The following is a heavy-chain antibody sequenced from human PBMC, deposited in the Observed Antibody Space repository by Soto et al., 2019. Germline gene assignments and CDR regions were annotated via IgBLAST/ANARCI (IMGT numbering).Heavy chain of an antibody. Sequence: SETLSLTCAVSGFSLRNGYYWGWIRQTPVKGLEWIGSIFHRGMTYYDPSLKTRVTISVDTSKDQFSLRLSSVPAADTAVYYRARSIVARSALKYWGPGTLVTVGS. CDR1: GFSLRNGYY. V-gene: IGHV4-38-2*01. D-gene: IGHD5-12*01. J-gene: IGHJ4*02. CDR2: IFHRGMT. CDR3: ARSIVARSALKY.